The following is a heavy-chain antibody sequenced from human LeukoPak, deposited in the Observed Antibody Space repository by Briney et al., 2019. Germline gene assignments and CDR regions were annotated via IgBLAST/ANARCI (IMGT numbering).Heavy chain of an antibody. J-gene: IGHJ4*02. D-gene: IGHD1-7*01. CDR1: GGSVNGYY. Sequence: SETLSLTCTVSGGSVNGYYWNWLRQAPGKGLEWIGFIHYSGLTVYSPSLQSRVSMSVDTSRNQFSLDLSSVTAADTALYYCARDPPEDEWNSLDSWGQGILVTVSS. CDR2: IHYSGLT. CDR3: ARDPPEDEWNSLDS. V-gene: IGHV4-59*02.